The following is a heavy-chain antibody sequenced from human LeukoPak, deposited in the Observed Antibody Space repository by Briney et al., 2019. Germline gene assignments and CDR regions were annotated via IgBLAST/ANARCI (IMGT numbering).Heavy chain of an antibody. J-gene: IGHJ3*02. V-gene: IGHV4-59*11. CDR1: GDSMNSHY. Sequence: SETLSLTCTVSGDSMNSHYWSWIRQPPGKGLEGSGYISYIGSTNYNPSLKSRVTISVDTSKNQFSLKLSSVTAADTAVYYCARDPTTVTKGLDIWGKGTMVTVSS. CDR2: ISYIGST. CDR3: ARDPTTVTKGLDI. D-gene: IGHD4-17*01.